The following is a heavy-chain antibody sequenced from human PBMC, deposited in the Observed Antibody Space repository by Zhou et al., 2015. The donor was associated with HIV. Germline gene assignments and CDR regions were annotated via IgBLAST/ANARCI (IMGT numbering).Heavy chain of an antibody. CDR3: ATNPMTMVRDPPGYFDS. J-gene: IGHJ4*02. Sequence: QVLLVQSGAEEKKPGASVKVSCKASGYTLNSHAIHWVRQAPGQRLEWMGWIHTGNGDTRFSQSFQDRVTLTRDTSANTAYMELRSLRSEDTTVYYCATNPMTMVRDPPGYFDSWGQGTLVTVSS. D-gene: IGHD3-10*01. CDR1: GYTLNSHA. CDR2: IHTGNGDT. V-gene: IGHV1-3*04.